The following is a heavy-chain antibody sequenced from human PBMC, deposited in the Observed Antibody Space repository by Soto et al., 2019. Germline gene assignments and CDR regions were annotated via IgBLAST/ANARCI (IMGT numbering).Heavy chain of an antibody. V-gene: IGHV3-53*01. CDR3: ASDIGDYCLDY. Sequence: GGSLRLSCAASGFTVSSNYMSWVRQAPGKGLEWVSVIYSGGSTYYADSVKGRFTISRDNSKNTLYLQMNSLRAEDTAVYYCASDIGDYCLDYWGQGTLVTVSS. CDR1: GFTVSSNY. CDR2: IYSGGST. J-gene: IGHJ4*02. D-gene: IGHD4-17*01.